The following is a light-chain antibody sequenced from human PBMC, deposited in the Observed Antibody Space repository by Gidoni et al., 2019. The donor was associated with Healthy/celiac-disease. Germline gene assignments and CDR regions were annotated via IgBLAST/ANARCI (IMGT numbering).Light chain of an antibody. J-gene: IGKJ2*01. V-gene: IGKV3-20*01. Sequence: EIVLTQSPGTLSLSTGERATLYCSASQSVSSSYLAWYQQKPGQAPRLLIYGASSRATGIPDRFSGSGSGTDFTLTISRLEPEDFAVYYCQQYGSSPQYTFGQGTKLEIK. CDR3: QQYGSSPQYT. CDR2: GAS. CDR1: QSVSSSY.